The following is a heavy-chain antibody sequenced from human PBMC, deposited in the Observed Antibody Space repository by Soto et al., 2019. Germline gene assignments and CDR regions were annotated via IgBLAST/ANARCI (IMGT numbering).Heavy chain of an antibody. CDR1: EFNVMSYW. D-gene: IGHD3-16*01. Sequence: GALRLSCAVSEFNVMSYWMSWVRQAPGKGLEWVASIKEDGSEIYYLQSVRGRFTISRDSAGNALHLAMNYLSAEDTGVYFCARDIGFDYVNWGQGTLVTVSS. CDR3: ARDIGFDYVN. J-gene: IGHJ4*02. CDR2: IKEDGSEI. V-gene: IGHV3-7*01.